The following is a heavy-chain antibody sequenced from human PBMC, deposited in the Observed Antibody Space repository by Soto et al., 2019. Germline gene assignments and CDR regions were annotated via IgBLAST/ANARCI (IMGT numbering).Heavy chain of an antibody. CDR3: ARDKSWFDP. Sequence: PSETLSLTCTVSGDSINSYYWSWIRQPAGKGLEWIGRMSTSGSTNYNPSLKSRVTMSVDTSKNQCSLKLSSATAADTAVYYCARDKSWFDPWGQGTLVTVSS. CDR2: MSTSGST. J-gene: IGHJ5*02. V-gene: IGHV4-4*07. CDR1: GDSINSYY.